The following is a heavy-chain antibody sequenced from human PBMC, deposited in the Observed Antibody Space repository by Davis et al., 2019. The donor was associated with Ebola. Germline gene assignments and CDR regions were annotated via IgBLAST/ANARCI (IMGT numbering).Heavy chain of an antibody. CDR3: AKDHRFIVAAVTGLDY. V-gene: IGHV3-15*01. Sequence: GGSLRLSCVASGFTFSSYGMHWVRQAPGKGLEWVGRIKSKTDGGTTDYAAPVKGRFTISRDNSKNTVYLQMDSLRAEDTAVYFCAKDHRFIVAAVTGLDYWGQGTPVTVSS. CDR2: IKSKTDGGTT. D-gene: IGHD5-12*01. J-gene: IGHJ4*02. CDR1: GFTFSSYG.